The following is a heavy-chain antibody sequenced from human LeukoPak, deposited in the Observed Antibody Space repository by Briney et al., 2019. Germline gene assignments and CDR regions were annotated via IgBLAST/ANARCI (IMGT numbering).Heavy chain of an antibody. D-gene: IGHD3-3*01. Sequence: GGSLRLSCAASGFTFSDYYMSWIRQAPGEGLEWVSYISSSGSTIYYADSVKGRFTISRDNAKNSLYLQMNSLRAEDTAVYYCARVPYDFWSGYVMDVWGKGTTVTVSS. CDR1: GFTFSDYY. J-gene: IGHJ6*04. V-gene: IGHV3-11*01. CDR3: ARVPYDFWSGYVMDV. CDR2: ISSSGSTI.